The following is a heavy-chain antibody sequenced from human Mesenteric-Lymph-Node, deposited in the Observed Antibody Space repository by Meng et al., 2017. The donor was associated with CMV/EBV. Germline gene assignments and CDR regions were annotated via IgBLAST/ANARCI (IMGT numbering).Heavy chain of an antibody. D-gene: IGHD3-16*01. CDR1: GFTFSSYV. CDR2: IKSKTDGGTT. CDR3: TTPLRGIFHTVDV. V-gene: IGHV3-15*01. J-gene: IGHJ6*02. Sequence: GESLKISCEGSGFTFSSYVMHWVRQAPGKVLEWVGRIKSKTDGGTTDYAAPVKGRFTIPRDNSKNTLYPQMNSLKTEDTAVYYCTTPLRGIFHTVDVWGQGTTVTVSS.